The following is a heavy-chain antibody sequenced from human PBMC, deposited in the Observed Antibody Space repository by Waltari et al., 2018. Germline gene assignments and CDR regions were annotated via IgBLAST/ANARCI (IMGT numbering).Heavy chain of an antibody. CDR1: GFTFSSYA. V-gene: IGHV3-23*04. J-gene: IGHJ6*03. CDR2: ITGNGDRT. Sequence: EVQLVESGGGLVHPGGSRRLSCVASGFTFSSYALYWVRQAPGKGLGLVSVITGNGDRTEYPDAVKGRFTISRDKSRNTLHLQMNSLRVEDTAVYYCAKDRHSSLSYYYYYMDDWGNGTAVTVSS. CDR3: AKDRHSSLSYYYYYMDD.